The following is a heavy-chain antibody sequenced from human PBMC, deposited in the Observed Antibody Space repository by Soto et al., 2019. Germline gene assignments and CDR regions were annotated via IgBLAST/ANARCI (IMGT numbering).Heavy chain of an antibody. Sequence: GGSLRLSCAASGFTFSSYAMSWVRQAPGKGLEWVSAISGSGGSTYYADSVKGRFTISRDNSKNTLYLQMNSQRAEDTAVYYCAKDLVGATEHFDYWGQGTLVTVSS. D-gene: IGHD1-26*01. V-gene: IGHV3-23*01. CDR2: ISGSGGST. CDR1: GFTFSSYA. J-gene: IGHJ4*02. CDR3: AKDLVGATEHFDY.